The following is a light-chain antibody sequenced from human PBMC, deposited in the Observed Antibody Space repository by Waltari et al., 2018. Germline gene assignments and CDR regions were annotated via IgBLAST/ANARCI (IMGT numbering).Light chain of an antibody. CDR1: SSDVGAYNY. V-gene: IGLV2-11*01. Sequence: QSALTQPRSVSGSPGQSVTISCTGTSSDVGAYNYVSWYQQHPGKAPKLIIYDVYNLPSGVPDRFSVSKSGNTASLTVSGLQAEDEADYYCCSYAGTYSWVFGGGTGLTVL. J-gene: IGLJ3*02. CDR3: CSYAGTYSWV. CDR2: DVY.